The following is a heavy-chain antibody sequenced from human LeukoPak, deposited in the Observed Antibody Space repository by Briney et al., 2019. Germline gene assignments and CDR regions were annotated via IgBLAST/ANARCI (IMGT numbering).Heavy chain of an antibody. CDR1: GFSFSSYW. V-gene: IGHV3-7*01. J-gene: IGHJ3*02. Sequence: GGSLRLSCEGSGFSFSSYWMTWVRQSPGKGPEWVANIKQDESETYTVDSVKGRFTISRDNAKKSLYLQMNSLRAEDTAVYYCARGGISSSWEPDAFDIWGQGTMVTVSS. CDR2: IKQDESET. D-gene: IGHD6-13*01. CDR3: ARGGISSSWEPDAFDI.